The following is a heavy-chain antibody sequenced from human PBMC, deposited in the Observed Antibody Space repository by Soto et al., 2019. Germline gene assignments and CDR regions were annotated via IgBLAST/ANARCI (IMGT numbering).Heavy chain of an antibody. J-gene: IGHJ6*02. CDR2: IYHSGST. D-gene: IGHD2-21*01. Sequence: TLSLHCAVSGGSISSGGYSWSWIRQPPGKGLEWIGYIYHSGSTYYNPSLKSRVTISVDRSKNQFSLKLSSVTAADTAVYYCARNRPHSPYYGMDVWGQGTTVTVSS. V-gene: IGHV4-30-2*01. CDR1: GGSISSGGYS. CDR3: ARNRPHSPYYGMDV.